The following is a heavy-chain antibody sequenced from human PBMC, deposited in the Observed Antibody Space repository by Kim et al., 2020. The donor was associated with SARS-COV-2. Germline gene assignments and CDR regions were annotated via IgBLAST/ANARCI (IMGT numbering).Heavy chain of an antibody. V-gene: IGHV4-39*01. CDR2: IYYSGST. J-gene: IGHJ4*02. D-gene: IGHD6-19*01. CDR1: GGSISSSSYY. Sequence: SETLSLTCTVSGGSISSSSYYWGWIRQPPGKGLEWIGSIYYSGSTYYNPSLKSRVTISVDTSKNQFSLKLSSVTAADTAVYYCARQLGYSSGWFFGYWGQGTLVTVSS. CDR3: ARQLGYSSGWFFGY.